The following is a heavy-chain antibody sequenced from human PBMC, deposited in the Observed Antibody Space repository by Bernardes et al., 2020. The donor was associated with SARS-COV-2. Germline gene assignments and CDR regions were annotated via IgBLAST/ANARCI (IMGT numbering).Heavy chain of an antibody. D-gene: IGHD5-12*01. V-gene: IGHV3-9*01. J-gene: IGHJ3*02. CDR3: AKEGDGYNYGRGAAFDI. CDR1: GFTFDDYA. Sequence: GGSLRLSCAASGFTFDDYAMHWVRQAPGKGLEWVSGISWNSGSIGYADSVKGRFTISRDNAKNSLYLQMNSLRAEDTALYYCAKEGDGYNYGRGAAFDIWGQGTMVTVSS. CDR2: ISWNSGSI.